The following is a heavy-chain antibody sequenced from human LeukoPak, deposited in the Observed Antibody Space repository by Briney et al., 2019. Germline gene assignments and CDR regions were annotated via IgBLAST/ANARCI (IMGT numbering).Heavy chain of an antibody. CDR2: IYYSGST. CDR3: ARYREQLVSFDD. D-gene: IGHD6-6*01. V-gene: IGHV4-39*01. Sequence: SETLSLTCTVSGGSISSSSYYWGWIRQPPGKGLGWIGSIYYSGSTYYNPSLKSRVTISVDTSKNQFSLKLSSVTAADTAVYYCARYREQLVSFDDWGQGTLVAVSS. CDR1: GGSISSSSYY. J-gene: IGHJ4*02.